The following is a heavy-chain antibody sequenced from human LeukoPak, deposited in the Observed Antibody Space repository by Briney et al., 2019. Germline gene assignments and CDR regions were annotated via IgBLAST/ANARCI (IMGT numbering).Heavy chain of an antibody. J-gene: IGHJ3*02. Sequence: GGSLRLPCAASGFTFDDYAMHWVRQAPGKGLEWVSGISFNSDGIVYTDSVKGRFTISRDNPKNSLYLQMNSLRAEDTALYYCAKDHSAFFDAFHIWGQGTMVTVSS. CDR3: AKDHSAFFDAFHI. CDR2: ISFNSDGI. D-gene: IGHD2-15*01. V-gene: IGHV3-9*01. CDR1: GFTFDDYA.